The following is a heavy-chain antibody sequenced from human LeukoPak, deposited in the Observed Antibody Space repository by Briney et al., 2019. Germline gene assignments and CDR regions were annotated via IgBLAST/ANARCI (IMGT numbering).Heavy chain of an antibody. CDR1: GFTFSSYS. Sequence: GGSLRLSSAASGFTFSSYSMNWVRQAPGKGLEWVSSISSSSSYIYYADSVKGRFTISRDNAKNSLYLQMNSLRAEDTAVYYCARDLSGARDAFDIWGQGTMVTVSS. D-gene: IGHD1-26*01. CDR2: ISSSSSYI. CDR3: ARDLSGARDAFDI. V-gene: IGHV3-21*01. J-gene: IGHJ3*02.